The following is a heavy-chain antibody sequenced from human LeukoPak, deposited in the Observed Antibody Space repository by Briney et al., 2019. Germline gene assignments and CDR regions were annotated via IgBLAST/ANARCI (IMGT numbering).Heavy chain of an antibody. J-gene: IGHJ4*02. V-gene: IGHV1-24*01. CDR1: GYTLTELS. CDR2: FDPEDGET. D-gene: IGHD6-19*01. Sequence: ASVRVSCNVSGYTLTELSIHWVRQAPGKALEWMGGFDPEDGETIYAQKLQRRGTMTEYTSTDTAYMAMSSLRSEDTAVYYCATGVDAGRGWYSFDYWGQGTLVTVSS. CDR3: ATGVDAGRGWYSFDY.